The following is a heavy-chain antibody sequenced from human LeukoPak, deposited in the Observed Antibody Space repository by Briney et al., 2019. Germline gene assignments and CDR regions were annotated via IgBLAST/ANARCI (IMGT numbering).Heavy chain of an antibody. CDR3: AKATYYYGSGSYYPKTHLGY. D-gene: IGHD3-10*01. CDR1: GFTFSSYG. V-gene: IGHV3-30*18. J-gene: IGHJ4*02. CDR2: ISYDGSNK. Sequence: PGRSLRLSCAASGFTFSSYGMHWVRQAPGKGLEWVAVISYDGSNKYYADSMKGRFTISRDNSKNTLYLQMNSLRAEDTAVYYCAKATYYYGSGSYYPKTHLGYWGQGTLVTVSS.